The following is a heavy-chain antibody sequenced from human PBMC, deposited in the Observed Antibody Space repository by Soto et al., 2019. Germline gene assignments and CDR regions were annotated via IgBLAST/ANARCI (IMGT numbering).Heavy chain of an antibody. Sequence: GSLRLSCAGSGFTFSSYTLNWVRQAPGKGLEWVSYISSSSSTIYYADSVKGRFTVSRDNAKNSLYLQMNNLRDEDTAVYYCARVEGVWGQGTTVTVSS. CDR2: ISSSSSTI. V-gene: IGHV3-48*02. CDR1: GFTFSSYT. CDR3: ARVEGV. J-gene: IGHJ6*02.